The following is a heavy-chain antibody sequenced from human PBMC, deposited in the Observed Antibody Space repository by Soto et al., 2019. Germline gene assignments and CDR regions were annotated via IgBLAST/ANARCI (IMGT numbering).Heavy chain of an antibody. V-gene: IGHV1-3*01. Sequence: QVQLVQSGAEVKKPGASVKVSCKASGYTFTSYAMHWVRQAPGQRREWMGWINAGNVNTKYSKKCQGRVTITRYNSASTAYMELSSLRSEDTAGYFCPRDRSSRKYFDYWGQGTLVTVSS. CDR1: GYTFTSYA. J-gene: IGHJ4*02. CDR3: PRDRSSRKYFDY. D-gene: IGHD2-2*01. CDR2: INAGNVNT.